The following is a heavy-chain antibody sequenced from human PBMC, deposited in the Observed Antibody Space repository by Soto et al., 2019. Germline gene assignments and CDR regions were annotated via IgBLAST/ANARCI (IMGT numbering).Heavy chain of an antibody. CDR3: AASCCRDSVSTPFDY. D-gene: IGHD3-10*01. CDR2: IYYSGST. Sequence: QVQLQASGPGLVKPSQTLSLTCTVSGGSISSDGYYWSWVRQPPGKGLEWLGSIYYSGSTKYNPSLTRRVTISVDTSKHQSPLNLSSVTAADTPVYYCAASCCRDSVSTPFDYWSQGTLVTVSS. J-gene: IGHJ4*02. V-gene: IGHV4-31*03. CDR1: GGSISSDGYY.